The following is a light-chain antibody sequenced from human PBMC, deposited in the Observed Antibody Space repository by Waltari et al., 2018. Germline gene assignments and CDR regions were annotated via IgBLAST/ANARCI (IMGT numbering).Light chain of an antibody. CDR2: WAA. J-gene: IGKJ1*01. CDR3: QHYYSPPWT. CDR1: QSVLYSSNNKNY. V-gene: IGKV4-1*01. Sequence: DIVMTQSTDSLAVSLGERANINCKSSQSVLYSSNNKNYLAGYQQKPGQPHKLLIYWAATRDSGVPDRVSGSVAVTDFTLTISSLQAEDVAVYYCQHYYSPPWTFGQGTKVEIK.